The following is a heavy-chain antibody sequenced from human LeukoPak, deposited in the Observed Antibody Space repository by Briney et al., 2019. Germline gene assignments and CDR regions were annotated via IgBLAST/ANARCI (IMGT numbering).Heavy chain of an antibody. CDR1: GFTFSNAW. Sequence: PGGSLRLSCAASGFTFSNAWMSWVRQAPGKGLEWVGRIKSKTDGGTTDYAAPVKGRFTISRDDSKNTLYLQMNSLKTEDTAVYYCTTDRRQLVVAGDYWGQGTLVTVSS. J-gene: IGHJ4*02. CDR2: IKSKTDGGTT. D-gene: IGHD6-6*01. V-gene: IGHV3-15*01. CDR3: TTDRRQLVVAGDY.